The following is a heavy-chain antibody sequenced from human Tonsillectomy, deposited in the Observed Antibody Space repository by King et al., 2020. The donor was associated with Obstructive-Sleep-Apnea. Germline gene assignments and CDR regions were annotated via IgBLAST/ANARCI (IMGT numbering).Heavy chain of an antibody. CDR1: GFTFSDYY. D-gene: IGHD5-12*01. Sequence: VQLVESGGGLVKPGGSLRLSCAASGFTFSDYYMSWIRQAPGKGLEGVSYISSRGGTISYADSVKGRFTVSRDNAKNSLYLQMNSLRAEDTALYYCATPYSGYNLHWGQGTLVTVSS. CDR3: ATPYSGYNLH. CDR2: ISSRGGTI. J-gene: IGHJ4*02. V-gene: IGHV3-11*01.